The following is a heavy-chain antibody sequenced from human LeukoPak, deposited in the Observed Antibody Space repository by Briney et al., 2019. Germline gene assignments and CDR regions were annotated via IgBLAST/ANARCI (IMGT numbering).Heavy chain of an antibody. CDR1: GGSMRSHY. J-gene: IGHJ3*02. V-gene: IGHV4-59*11. Sequence: SETLSLTCTVSGGSMRSHYWSWIRQTPGKGLEWIGYIDYSGSTRYNPSLQSRVSISVDTSKNQFSLKLTSVTATDTAVYYCARLINNDNSGDADTFEMWGQGTVVTVFS. CDR3: ARLINNDNSGDADTFEM. D-gene: IGHD3-22*01. CDR2: IDYSGST.